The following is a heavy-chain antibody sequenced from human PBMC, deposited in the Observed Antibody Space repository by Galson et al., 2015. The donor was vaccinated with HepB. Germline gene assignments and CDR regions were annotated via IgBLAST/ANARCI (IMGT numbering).Heavy chain of an antibody. CDR1: GSTFTAYS. J-gene: IGHJ6*03. CDR2: INPDRGDT. Sequence: SVTVSCKASGSTFTAYSMHWVRQAPGHGLEWMGWINPDRGDTKYAQKFQGRVTMTRDTSISTAYMELTRLTSDDTAVYYCAREKGFTYYMDVWGKGTTVIVSS. CDR3: AREKGFTYYMDV. V-gene: IGHV1-2*02.